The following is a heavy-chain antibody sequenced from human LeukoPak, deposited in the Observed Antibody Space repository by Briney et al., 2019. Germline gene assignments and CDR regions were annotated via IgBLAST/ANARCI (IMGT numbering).Heavy chain of an antibody. CDR1: GFTFSSYA. D-gene: IGHD3-16*01. J-gene: IGHJ4*02. CDR3: AKGGKESDY. CDR2: IFNSGSGT. V-gene: IGHV3-23*05. Sequence: GGSLRLSCAASGFTFSSYAMRGVRQPPGKGLECFSAIFNSGSGTYYVDSVKGRFTISRDNSKNTLYLQMTSLRAEDTAVYYCAKGGKESDYWGQGTLVTVSS.